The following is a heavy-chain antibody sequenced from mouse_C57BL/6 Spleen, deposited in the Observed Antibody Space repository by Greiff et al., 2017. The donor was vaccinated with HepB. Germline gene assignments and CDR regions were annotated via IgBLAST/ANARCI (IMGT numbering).Heavy chain of an antibody. CDR3: ARRDLYDYDGLYAMDD. CDR2: IYPRSGNT. V-gene: IGHV1-81*01. J-gene: IGHJ4*01. D-gene: IGHD2-4*01. Sequence: VQLQQSGAELARPGASVKLSCKASGYTFTSYGISWVKQRTGQGLEWIGEIYPRSGNTYYNEKFKGKATLTADKSSSTAYMELRSLTSEDSAVYFCARRDLYDYDGLYAMDDWGQGTSVTVSS. CDR1: GYTFTSYG.